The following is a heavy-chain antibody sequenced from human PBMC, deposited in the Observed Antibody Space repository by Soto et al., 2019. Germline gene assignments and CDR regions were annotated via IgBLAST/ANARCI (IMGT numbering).Heavy chain of an antibody. Sequence: QLQLQESGPGLVKPSETLSLTCTVSGGSISSSSYYWGWIRQPPGKGLEWIGSIYYSGSTYYNPSLKSRVAISVATSKTQCSLMLSSVPAADTAVYYCARQGIKQLGWYFDLWGRGTLVTVSS. D-gene: IGHD6-6*01. V-gene: IGHV4-39*01. CDR3: ARQGIKQLGWYFDL. J-gene: IGHJ2*01. CDR2: IYYSGST. CDR1: GGSISSSSYY.